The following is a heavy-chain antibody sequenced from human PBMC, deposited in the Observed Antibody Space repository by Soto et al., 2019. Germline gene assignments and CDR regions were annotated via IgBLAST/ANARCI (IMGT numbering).Heavy chain of an antibody. J-gene: IGHJ5*02. D-gene: IGHD4-4*01. CDR1: GYTVTSYY. CDR2: INPGAGGR. V-gene: IGHV1-46*01. Sequence: QVQLVQSGAEVREPGASVKVSCKASGYTVTSYYIHWVRQAPGQGFEWIGIINPGAGGRSYAQKFQGRVTLTRDTSTSTVYMELSSLRSEDTAVYHCAREAFRRDYSNYRWFDTWGQGTLVTVSS. CDR3: AREAFRRDYSNYRWFDT.